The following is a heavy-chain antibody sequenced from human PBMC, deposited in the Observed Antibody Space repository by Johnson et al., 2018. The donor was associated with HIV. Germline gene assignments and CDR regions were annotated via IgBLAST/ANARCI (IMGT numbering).Heavy chain of an antibody. CDR1: GFTFDDYG. Sequence: VQLVESGGGVVRPGGSLRLSCAASGFTFDDYGMSWVRQVPGKGLEWVSGINWNGGSTGYADSVKGRFTISRDNAKNSLYLQMNSLRAEDTALYYCARDTDYYDSSGYVGSAFDIWGQGTMVTVSS. D-gene: IGHD3-22*01. CDR3: ARDTDYYDSSGYVGSAFDI. CDR2: INWNGGST. V-gene: IGHV3-20*04. J-gene: IGHJ3*02.